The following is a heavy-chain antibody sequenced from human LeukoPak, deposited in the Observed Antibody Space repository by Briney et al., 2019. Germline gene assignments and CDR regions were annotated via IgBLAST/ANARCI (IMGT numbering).Heavy chain of an antibody. CDR2: INPSGGST. V-gene: IGHV1-46*01. CDR1: GYTFTSYY. D-gene: IGHD2-2*01. Sequence: GASVKVSCKASGYTFTSYYMHWVRQAPGQGDEWMGIINPSGGSTSYAQKFQGRVTMTRDTSTSTVYMELSSLRSEDTAVYYCARGSGTDCSSTSCPPNYWGQGTLVTVSS. CDR3: ARGSGTDCSSTSCPPNY. J-gene: IGHJ4*02.